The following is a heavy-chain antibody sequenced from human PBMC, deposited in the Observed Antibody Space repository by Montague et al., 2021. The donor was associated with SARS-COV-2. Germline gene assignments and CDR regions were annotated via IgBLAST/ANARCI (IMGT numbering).Heavy chain of an antibody. CDR1: GGSITGYY. J-gene: IGHJ3*02. D-gene: IGHD4-23*01. CDR2: IYDGGAV. V-gene: IGHV4-59*01. Sequence: SETLSLTCTLSGGSITGYYWSWLRRSPGKGLEWIAYIYDGGAVNYNPSLRSRVTISTDTSKNQLSLKVNSVTAADTAVYYCVREHPYDGPRGAYDNWGQGTVVTVSS. CDR3: VREHPYDGPRGAYDN.